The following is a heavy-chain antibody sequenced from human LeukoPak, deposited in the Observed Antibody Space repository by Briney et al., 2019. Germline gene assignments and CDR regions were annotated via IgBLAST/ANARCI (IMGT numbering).Heavy chain of an antibody. D-gene: IGHD6-19*01. CDR3: ARFVAVARNPRAFDI. CDR1: GGSISSADYS. CDR2: IYYSGTT. J-gene: IGHJ3*02. Sequence: SETLSLTCTVSGGSISSADYSWSWIRQPPGKGLEWIGYIYYSGTTYYDPSLKSRVDISVDTSKNQFSLRLRSVTAADTAVFYCARFVAVARNPRAFDIWGQGTRVTVSS. V-gene: IGHV4-30-4*01.